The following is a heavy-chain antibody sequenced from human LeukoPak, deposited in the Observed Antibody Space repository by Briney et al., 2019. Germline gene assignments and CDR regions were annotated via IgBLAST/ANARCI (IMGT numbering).Heavy chain of an antibody. CDR1: GGSIRSYY. CDR3: ARGRNDNGGMFFDS. Sequence: SETLSLTCTVSGGSIRSYYWSWIRQAPGKGLEWIGFISYSGYTSYSPSLKSRVANSVDTSKSQFSLRLSSMTAADTAIYYCARGRNDNGGMFFDSWAQGTLVTVSA. V-gene: IGHV4-59*01. CDR2: ISYSGYT. D-gene: IGHD4-23*01. J-gene: IGHJ4*02.